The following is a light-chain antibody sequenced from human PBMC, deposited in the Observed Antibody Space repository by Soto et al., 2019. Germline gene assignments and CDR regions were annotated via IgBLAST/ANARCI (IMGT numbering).Light chain of an antibody. Sequence: QSALTQPASVSGSPGQSITISCTGTSDDIGGYNYVSWYQQLPGKAPKLMIYDVTNRPSGVSNRFSGSKSGNTASLTISGLQAEDEADYYCSSFSRSTTRVFGGGTKVTVL. CDR1: SDDIGGYNY. V-gene: IGLV2-14*03. CDR3: SSFSRSTTRV. J-gene: IGLJ2*01. CDR2: DVT.